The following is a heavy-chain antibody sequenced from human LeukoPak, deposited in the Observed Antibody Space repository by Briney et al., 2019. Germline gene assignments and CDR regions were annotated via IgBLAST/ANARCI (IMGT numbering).Heavy chain of an antibody. CDR3: ARGGEGRYYDSSGYSNWFDP. D-gene: IGHD3-22*01. CDR2: MSPNSGNT. J-gene: IGHJ5*02. Sequence: GASVKVSCKASGYTFTSYDFNWVRQATGQRPEWMGWMSPNSGNTGYAQKFQGRVTMTRNTSISTAYMELSSLRSEDTAVYYCARGGEGRYYDSSGYSNWFDPWGQGTLVTVSS. CDR1: GYTFTSYD. V-gene: IGHV1-8*01.